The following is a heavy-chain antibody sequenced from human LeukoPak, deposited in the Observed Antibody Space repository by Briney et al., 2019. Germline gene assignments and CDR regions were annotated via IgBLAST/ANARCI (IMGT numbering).Heavy chain of an antibody. CDR3: ATSRYYDSSGYYPDY. CDR1: GFTVSSNY. CDR2: IYSGGST. Sequence: PGGSLRLSCAASGFTVSSNYMSWVRQAPGKGLEWVSVIYSGGSTYYADSVKGRFTISRDNSKNTLYLQMNSLRAEDTAVYCCATSRYYDSSGYYPDYWGQGTLVTVSS. V-gene: IGHV3-53*01. D-gene: IGHD3-22*01. J-gene: IGHJ4*02.